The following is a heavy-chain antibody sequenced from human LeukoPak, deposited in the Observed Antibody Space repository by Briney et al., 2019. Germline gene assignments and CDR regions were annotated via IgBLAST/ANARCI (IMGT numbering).Heavy chain of an antibody. D-gene: IGHD6-19*01. CDR1: GYTFTSCG. V-gene: IGHV1-18*01. J-gene: IGHJ4*02. Sequence: ASVKVSCKASGYTFTSCGISWVRQAPGQGLEWMGWISAYNGNTNYAQKLQGRVTMTTDTSTSTAYMELRSLRSDDTAVYYCARDPLGAVAGNWDYWGQGTLVTVSS. CDR3: ARDPLGAVAGNWDY. CDR2: ISAYNGNT.